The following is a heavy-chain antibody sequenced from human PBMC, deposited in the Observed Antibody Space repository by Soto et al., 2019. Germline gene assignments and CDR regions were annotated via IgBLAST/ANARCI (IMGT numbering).Heavy chain of an antibody. Sequence: GDSVKVSCKASGNTFTSYDINWVRQATGHGLEWMGWINPNSGNIGYAQKFQGRVTMTRDTAIRTAYMEVSRLRSDDTAVYYCAIVRASGSYYLPDYSGPGTFVTVS. CDR3: AIVRASGSYYLPDY. V-gene: IGHV1-8*01. CDR2: INPNSGNI. CDR1: GNTFTSYD. D-gene: IGHD3-10*01. J-gene: IGHJ4*02.